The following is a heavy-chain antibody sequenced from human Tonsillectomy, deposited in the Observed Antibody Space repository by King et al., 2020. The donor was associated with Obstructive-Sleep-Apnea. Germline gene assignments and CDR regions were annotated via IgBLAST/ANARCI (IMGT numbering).Heavy chain of an antibody. V-gene: IGHV3-30*06. CDR3: VGSYPGDFDD. CDR2: VSFDGVKT. J-gene: IGHJ4*02. D-gene: IGHD3-16*02. Sequence: VQLVESGGGVVQPGRSLRLSCETSGFTFTSYAMHWVRQAPGKGLEWVAVVSFDGVKTDYADSVKGRFTISRDNPRSTLYLQMNSLRAEDTAVYYCVGSYPGDFDDWGPGTLVIVSS. CDR1: GFTFTSYA.